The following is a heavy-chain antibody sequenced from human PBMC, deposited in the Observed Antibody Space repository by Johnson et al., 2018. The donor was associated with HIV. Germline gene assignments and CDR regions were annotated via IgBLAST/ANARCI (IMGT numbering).Heavy chain of an antibody. D-gene: IGHD6-19*01. CDR3: ARDRRNRQWQRLDAFDI. CDR1: GFTFDDYG. V-gene: IGHV3-20*04. Sequence: QLVESGGGVVRPGGSLRLSCAASGFTFDDYGMNWVRQAPGKGLEWVSGINWNGGSTGYADSVKGRFTISRDNAKNSLHLQMNSLRAEDTAFYYCARDRRNRQWQRLDAFDIWGPGTLVTVSP. J-gene: IGHJ3*02. CDR2: INWNGGST.